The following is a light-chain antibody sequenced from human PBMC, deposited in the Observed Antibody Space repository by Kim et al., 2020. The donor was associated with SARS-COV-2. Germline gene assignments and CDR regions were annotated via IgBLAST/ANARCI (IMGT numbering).Light chain of an antibody. Sequence: EIVLTQSPGALSLSPGERATLSCRTSQSVYSNALAWYQQKPGQTPRLLIYGASIRATGIPDRFTGSGSGTDFTLTINRLEPEDVAVYFCQQYGRAPDAFGQGTKLEI. CDR3: QQYGRAPDA. CDR1: QSVYSNA. V-gene: IGKV3-20*01. CDR2: GAS. J-gene: IGKJ2*01.